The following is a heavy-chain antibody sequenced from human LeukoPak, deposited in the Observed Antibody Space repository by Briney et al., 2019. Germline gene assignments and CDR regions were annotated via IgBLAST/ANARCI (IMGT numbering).Heavy chain of an antibody. D-gene: IGHD3-9*01. J-gene: IGHJ6*03. CDR3: AKQGRDWLRDYYYYMDV. CDR2: INWNGGST. Sequence: RPGGSLRLSCAASGFTFDDYGMSWVRQAPGKGLEWVSGINWNGGSTGYADSVKGRFTISRDNAKNSLYLQMNSLRAEDTAVYYCAKQGRDWLRDYYYYMDVWGKGTTVTISS. V-gene: IGHV3-20*04. CDR1: GFTFDDYG.